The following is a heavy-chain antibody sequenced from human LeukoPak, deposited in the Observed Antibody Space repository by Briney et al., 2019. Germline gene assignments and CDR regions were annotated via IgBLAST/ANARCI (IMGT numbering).Heavy chain of an antibody. J-gene: IGHJ4*02. Sequence: GGSLRLSCAASGFTFSSYWMHCVRQSPGKGLVWVSRINSDGSSTSYADSVKGRFTISRDNAKNTLYLQMNSLRAEDMAVYYCASTPGRVLEYWGQGTLVTVSS. CDR2: INSDGSST. CDR1: GFTFSSYW. V-gene: IGHV3-74*01. CDR3: ASTPGRVLEY.